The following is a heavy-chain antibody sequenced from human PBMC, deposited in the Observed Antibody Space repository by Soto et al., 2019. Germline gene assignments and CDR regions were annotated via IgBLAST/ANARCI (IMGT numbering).Heavy chain of an antibody. CDR1: GFIFSNCW. D-gene: IGHD3-22*01. V-gene: IGHV3-74*01. CDR3: VRAIGHYGMDV. Sequence: GGSLRLSCVASGFIFSNCWMYWVRQAPGMGLVWVSHINSDGSYTTYADSVKGRFTISRDNAKNTLYLQMNSLGAEDTAVYYCVRAIGHYGMDVWGRGTTVTVSS. J-gene: IGHJ6*02. CDR2: INSDGSYT.